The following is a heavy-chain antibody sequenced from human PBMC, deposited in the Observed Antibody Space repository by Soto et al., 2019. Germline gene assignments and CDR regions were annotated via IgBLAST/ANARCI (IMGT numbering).Heavy chain of an antibody. J-gene: IGHJ4*02. V-gene: IGHV1-18*01. Sequence: ASVKVSCKASGYTFTSYGISWVRQAPGQGLEWMGWISAYNGNTNYAQRLQGRVTMTTDTSTSTAYMELRSLRSDDTAVYYCARERLDYGGNPAFDYWGQGTLVTVSS. CDR3: ARERLDYGGNPAFDY. CDR2: ISAYNGNT. D-gene: IGHD4-17*01. CDR1: GYTFTSYG.